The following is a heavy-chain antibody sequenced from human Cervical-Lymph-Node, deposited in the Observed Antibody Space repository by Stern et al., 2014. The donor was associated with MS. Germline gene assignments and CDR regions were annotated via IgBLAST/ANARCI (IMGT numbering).Heavy chain of an antibody. CDR3: ARDTSGWNWFDP. CDR2: ISGSGSSM. J-gene: IGHJ5*02. V-gene: IGHV3-11*01. D-gene: IGHD6-19*01. CDR1: GFTFSDYY. Sequence: VHLVESGGGLVKPGGSLRLSCAASGFTFSDYYMSWIRQAPGKGLEWVSYISGSGSSMYFADSVKGRFTISRDNAKNSLYLQMNSLRAEDTAVYYCARDTSGWNWFDPWGQGTLVTVSS.